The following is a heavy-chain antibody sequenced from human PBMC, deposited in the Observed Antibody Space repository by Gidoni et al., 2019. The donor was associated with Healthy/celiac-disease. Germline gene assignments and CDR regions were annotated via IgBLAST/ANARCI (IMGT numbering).Heavy chain of an antibody. CDR3: AKDMGMTTFYGSFDY. J-gene: IGHJ4*02. V-gene: IGHV3-9*01. Sequence: EVQLVESGGGLVQPDRSLRLSCAASGFTFDDYAMHWVRQAPGKGLEWVSGISWNSGSIGYADSVKGRFTISRDNAKNSLYLQMNSLRAEDTALYYCAKDMGMTTFYGSFDYWGQGTLVTVSS. CDR1: GFTFDDYA. D-gene: IGHD4-17*01. CDR2: ISWNSGSI.